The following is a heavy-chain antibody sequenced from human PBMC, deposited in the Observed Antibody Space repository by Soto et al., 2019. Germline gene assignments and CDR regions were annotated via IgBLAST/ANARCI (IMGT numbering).Heavy chain of an antibody. J-gene: IGHJ6*03. CDR3: TTDFVVVPAATDV. V-gene: IGHV3-15*01. D-gene: IGHD2-2*01. CDR1: GFTFSNAW. Sequence: LRLSCAASGFTFSNAWMSWVRQAPGKGLEWVGRIKSKTDGGTTDYAAPVKGRLTISRDDSKNTLYLQMNSLKTEDTAVYYCTTDFVVVPAATDVWGKGTTVTVS. CDR2: IKSKTDGGTT.